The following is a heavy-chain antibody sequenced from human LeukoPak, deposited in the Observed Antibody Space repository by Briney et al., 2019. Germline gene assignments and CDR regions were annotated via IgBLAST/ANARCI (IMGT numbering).Heavy chain of an antibody. V-gene: IGHV3-30-3*01. CDR2: VSYDGSNK. CDR1: GFAFSKYA. Sequence: GKSLRLSCVASGFAFSKYAMHWVRQAPGKGLEWVGVVSYDGSNKFYADFVKGRFTISRDNSKNTLYLQMNSLRAEDTAVYYCARELTDAFDIWGQGTMVTVSS. J-gene: IGHJ3*02. D-gene: IGHD4/OR15-4a*01. CDR3: ARELTDAFDI.